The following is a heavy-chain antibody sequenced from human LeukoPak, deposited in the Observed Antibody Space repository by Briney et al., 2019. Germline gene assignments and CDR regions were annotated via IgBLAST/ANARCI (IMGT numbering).Heavy chain of an antibody. Sequence: SETLSLTCAVYGGSFSGYYWSWIRQPPGKGLEGVGEINHSGSTNYTQSLTSRVTISVDTSKNQSSLKLSSVTAADTAVYYCARGLVVPAAVDYWGQGTLATVPS. J-gene: IGHJ4*02. CDR3: ARGLVVPAAVDY. CDR2: INHSGST. V-gene: IGHV4-34*01. D-gene: IGHD2-2*01. CDR1: GGSFSGYY.